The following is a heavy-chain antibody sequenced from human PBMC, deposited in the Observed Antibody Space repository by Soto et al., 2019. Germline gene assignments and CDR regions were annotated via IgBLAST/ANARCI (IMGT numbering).Heavy chain of an antibody. CDR3: ARSKTIVMPGFDH. CDR1: GYVFTGFA. J-gene: IGHJ4*02. CDR2: INTGNGDS. D-gene: IGHD2-21*01. Sequence: ASVKVSCKTSGYVFTGFAIHWMRQAPGQGPELMGWINTGNGDSKYSEKFQDRVTITRDTSATTAYMELSSLRSEDTAVYYCARSKTIVMPGFDHWGQGTLVTVYS. V-gene: IGHV1-3*04.